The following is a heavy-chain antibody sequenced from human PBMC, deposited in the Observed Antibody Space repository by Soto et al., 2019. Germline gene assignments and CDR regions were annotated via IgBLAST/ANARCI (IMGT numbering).Heavy chain of an antibody. V-gene: IGHV3-33*01. Sequence: GESLKISCAASGFTFSSYGMHWVRQAPGKGLEWVAVIWYDGSNKYYADSVKGRFTISRDNSKNTLYLQMNSLRAEDTAVYYCARDKGSVSSSSGGAFDIWGQGTMVTVS. CDR2: IWYDGSNK. J-gene: IGHJ3*02. CDR1: GFTFSSYG. CDR3: ARDKGSVSSSSGGAFDI. D-gene: IGHD6-6*01.